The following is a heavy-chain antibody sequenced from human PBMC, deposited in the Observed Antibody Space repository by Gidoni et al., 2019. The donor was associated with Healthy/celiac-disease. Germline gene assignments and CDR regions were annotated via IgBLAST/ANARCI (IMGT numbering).Heavy chain of an antibody. CDR2: ISWNSGSI. D-gene: IGHD3-16*01. Sequence: EVQLVESGGGLVQPGRSLRLSCPASGFTLDDYAMHWVRQAPGKGLEWVSGISWNSGSIGYADSVKGRFTISRDNAKNSLYLQMNSLRAEDTALYYCAKGLGFRTSDAFDIWGQGTMVTVSS. V-gene: IGHV3-9*01. CDR3: AKGLGFRTSDAFDI. CDR1: GFTLDDYA. J-gene: IGHJ3*02.